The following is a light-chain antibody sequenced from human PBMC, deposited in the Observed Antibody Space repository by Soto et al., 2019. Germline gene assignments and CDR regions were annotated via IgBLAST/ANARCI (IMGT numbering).Light chain of an antibody. CDR2: GAS. Sequence: DIVLTQSPATLSLSPGERATLSCRASQTISTHLAWYQQKPGQAPRLLIYGASYRAPGIPARISGSGSGTDFTLTISGLEPEDFAVYYCQQRSNWPTTFGQGTRLEIK. CDR1: QTISTH. V-gene: IGKV3-11*01. J-gene: IGKJ5*01. CDR3: QQRSNWPTT.